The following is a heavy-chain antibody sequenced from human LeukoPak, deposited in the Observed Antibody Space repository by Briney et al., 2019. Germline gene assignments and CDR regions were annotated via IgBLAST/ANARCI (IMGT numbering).Heavy chain of an antibody. CDR2: IFYSGNT. CDR3: ARIYDSSGYAHYYYYYYMDV. J-gene: IGHJ6*03. D-gene: IGHD3-22*01. V-gene: IGHV4-39*07. CDR1: GGSINSSSYY. Sequence: SETLSLTCTVSGGSINSSSYYWGWIRQPPGKGLEWIGSIFYSGNTYDNPSLKSRVTISVDTSKNQFSLKLSSVTAADTAVYYCARIYDSSGYAHYYYYYYMDVWGKGTTVTVSS.